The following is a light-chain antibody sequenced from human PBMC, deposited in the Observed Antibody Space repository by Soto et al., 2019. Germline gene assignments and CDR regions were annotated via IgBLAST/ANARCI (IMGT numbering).Light chain of an antibody. J-gene: IGKJ5*01. CDR1: QSIGSY. Sequence: EIGLTQSPVTLSLSLGERVTLSCRASQSIGSYLGWLQQKPGQAPRLLIYDASKRATGIPGRFSGSGSGTDFTLTISSLEPEDFAVYYCHQRRNSITFGQGTRLEIK. V-gene: IGKV3-11*01. CDR2: DAS. CDR3: HQRRNSIT.